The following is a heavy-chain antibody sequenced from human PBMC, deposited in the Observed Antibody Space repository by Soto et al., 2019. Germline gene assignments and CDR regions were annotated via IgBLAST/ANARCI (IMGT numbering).Heavy chain of an antibody. V-gene: IGHV4-34*01. CDR2: INHSGST. D-gene: IGHD3-22*01. CDR3: AGTSYYDSSGSPDNDY. Sequence: SETLSLTCAVYGGSFSGCYWSWIRQPPGKGLEWIGEINHSGSTNYNPSLKSRVTISVDTSKNQFSLKLSSVTAADTAVYYCAGTSYYDSSGSPDNDYWGQGTLVTVSS. J-gene: IGHJ4*02. CDR1: GGSFSGCY.